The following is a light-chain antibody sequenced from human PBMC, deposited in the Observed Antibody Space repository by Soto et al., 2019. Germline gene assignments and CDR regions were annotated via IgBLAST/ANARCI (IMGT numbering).Light chain of an antibody. CDR2: DAS. CDR1: QSFSSN. Sequence: EIVMTQSPATLSVSPGERATLSCRASQSFSSNLAWYQQKPGQAPRLLIYDASTRATGIPARFSGSGSGTEFTLTISSLQSEDVAVYYCQQYNNWPPYTFGQGTKLEIK. J-gene: IGKJ2*01. CDR3: QQYNNWPPYT. V-gene: IGKV3-15*01.